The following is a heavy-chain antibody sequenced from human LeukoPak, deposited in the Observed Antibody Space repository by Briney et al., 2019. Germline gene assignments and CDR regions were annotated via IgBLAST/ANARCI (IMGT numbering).Heavy chain of an antibody. D-gene: IGHD3-22*01. CDR1: GGSLNSNTYY. J-gene: IGHJ4*02. Sequence: SETLSLTCSVSGGSLNSNTYYWGWIRQAPGKGLEWIGSMYYSGSTYYNQSLKRRVTISLDTSKNQFSLKLTSVPAADTAVCYCARHYYDSSGYYPWYFDYWGQGTLVTVSS. CDR2: MYYSGST. V-gene: IGHV4-39*01. CDR3: ARHYYDSSGYYPWYFDY.